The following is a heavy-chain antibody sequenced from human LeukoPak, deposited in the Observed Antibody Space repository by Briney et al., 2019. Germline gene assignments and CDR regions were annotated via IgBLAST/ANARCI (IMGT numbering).Heavy chain of an antibody. CDR3: ARLGYCSGGSCSRSYWYFDL. J-gene: IGHJ2*01. CDR2: INPNSGGT. V-gene: IGHV1-2*02. D-gene: IGHD2-15*01. Sequence: GASVKVSCKASGYTFTGYYMHWLRPAPGQGLEWMGWINPNSGGTNYAQKFQGRVTMTRDTSISTAYMELSRLRSDDTAVYYCARLGYCSGGSCSRSYWYFDLWGRGTLVTVSS. CDR1: GYTFTGYY.